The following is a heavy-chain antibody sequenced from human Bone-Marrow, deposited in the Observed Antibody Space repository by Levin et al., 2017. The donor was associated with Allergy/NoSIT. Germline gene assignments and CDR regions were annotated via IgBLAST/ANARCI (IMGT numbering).Heavy chain of an antibody. CDR3: ARLASIALVGTTSYYYYGLDV. Sequence: SSETLSLTCAVYGGSFNGIHWTWVRQSPGKGLEWIGEITHSGKTNSSPSLKSRVTISVDTSKNQFSLNLRSVSAADTAVYFCARLASIALVGTTSYYYYGLDVWGQGTTVTVSS. V-gene: IGHV4-34*01. D-gene: IGHD6-19*01. CDR2: ITHSGKT. J-gene: IGHJ6*02. CDR1: GGSFNGIH.